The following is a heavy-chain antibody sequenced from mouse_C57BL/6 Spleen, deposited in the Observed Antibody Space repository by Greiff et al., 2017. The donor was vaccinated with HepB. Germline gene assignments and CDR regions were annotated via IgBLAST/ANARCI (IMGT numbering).Heavy chain of an antibody. CDR2: IWSDGST. D-gene: IGHD3-2*02. V-gene: IGHV2-6*03. J-gene: IGHJ4*01. Sequence: QVQLKESGPGLVAPSQSLSITCTVSGFSLTSYGVHWVRQPPGKGLEWLVVIWSDGSTTYNSALKSRLSISKDNSKSQVFLKMNSLQTEDTAMYYCARTSSGLYYAMDYWGQGTAVTVSS. CDR1: GFSLTSYG. CDR3: ARTSSGLYYAMDY.